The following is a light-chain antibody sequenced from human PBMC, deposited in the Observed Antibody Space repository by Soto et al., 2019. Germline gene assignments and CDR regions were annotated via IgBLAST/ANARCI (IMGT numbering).Light chain of an antibody. CDR1: QSISTN. CDR2: GAS. Sequence: EIVLTQSPATLSVFSGGKTNPSCRPSQSISTNLAWYQQKPGQAPSLLISGASTRAAGIPARFSGSGSGTEFTLTISNLQSEDFAIYYCQQYISWPTFGQGTRLEIK. V-gene: IGKV3-15*01. J-gene: IGKJ5*01. CDR3: QQYISWPT.